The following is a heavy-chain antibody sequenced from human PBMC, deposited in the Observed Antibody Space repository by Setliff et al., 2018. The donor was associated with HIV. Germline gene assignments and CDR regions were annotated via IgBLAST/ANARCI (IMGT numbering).Heavy chain of an antibody. CDR1: GASISSHY. Sequence: SETLSLTCTVSGASISSHYWSWIRQSPGRELEWIGYIYSTGSTNYNPSLQSRVSISMDASKNKFSLKVTSVTSADTAVYYCAKCAGFYGDYTFDYWGQGHLVTVSS. CDR3: AKCAGFYGDYTFDY. CDR2: IYSTGST. V-gene: IGHV4-59*11. J-gene: IGHJ4*02. D-gene: IGHD4-17*01.